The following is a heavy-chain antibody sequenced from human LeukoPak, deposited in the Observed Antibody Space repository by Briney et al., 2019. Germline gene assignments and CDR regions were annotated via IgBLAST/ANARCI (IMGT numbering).Heavy chain of an antibody. D-gene: IGHD3-16*01. CDR3: ARGNGGDYVWGSYRDKSFDY. V-gene: IGHV4-34*01. CDR1: GGSFSGYY. Sequence: SETLSLTCAVYGGSFSGYYWSWIRQPPGKGPEWIGEINHSGSTNYNPSLKSRVTISVDTSKNQFSLKLSSVTAADTAVYYCARGNGGDYVWGSYRDKSFDYWGQGTLVTVSS. CDR2: INHSGST. J-gene: IGHJ4*02.